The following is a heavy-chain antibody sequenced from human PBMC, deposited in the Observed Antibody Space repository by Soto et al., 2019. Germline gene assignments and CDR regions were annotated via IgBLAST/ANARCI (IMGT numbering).Heavy chain of an antibody. D-gene: IGHD3-10*01. V-gene: IGHV4-4*07. CDR2: IYGSGSA. CDR1: GGSISSYY. J-gene: IGHJ6*02. CDR3: ARDYFGSASPD. Sequence: SEALSVPFPGSGGSISSYYWIWIRQPAGKGLELIGRIYGSGSASYHPSLKSRVTMSLDTSKNQFSLKLSSVTAADTALYYCARDYFGSASPDWGQGTTVTVSS.